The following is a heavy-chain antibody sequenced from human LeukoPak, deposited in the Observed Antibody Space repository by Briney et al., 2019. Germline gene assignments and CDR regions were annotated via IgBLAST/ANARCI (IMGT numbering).Heavy chain of an antibody. J-gene: IGHJ6*02. V-gene: IGHV4-34*01. CDR1: GGSFSGYY. Sequence: SETLSLTCAVSGGSFSGYYWSWIRQPPGRGLEWIGEINHSGRTNYNPSLQSRVTISVDRSKNQFSLKLRSVTAADTAVYNCARGGSRTSFDVLTGYYGHYFYSMDVWGQGTTVTVSS. CDR3: ARGGSRTSFDVLTGYYGHYFYSMDV. D-gene: IGHD3-9*01. CDR2: INHSGRT.